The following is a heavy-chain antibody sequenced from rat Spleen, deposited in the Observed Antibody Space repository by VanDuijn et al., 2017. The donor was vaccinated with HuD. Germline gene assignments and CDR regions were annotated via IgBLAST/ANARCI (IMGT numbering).Heavy chain of an antibody. CDR2: ISYEGSNT. D-gene: IGHD1-9*01. CDR3: AKDMAMGISPDWYFDF. CDR1: GFTFSDYY. Sequence: EVQLVESGGGLVQPGRSLKLSCAASGFTFSDYYMAWVRQAPKKGLEWVASISYEGSNTYYRDSVKGRFTISRDNAKSTLYLQMESLRSEDTATYYCAKDMAMGISPDWYFDFWGPGTMVTVSS. V-gene: IGHV5-20*01. J-gene: IGHJ1*01.